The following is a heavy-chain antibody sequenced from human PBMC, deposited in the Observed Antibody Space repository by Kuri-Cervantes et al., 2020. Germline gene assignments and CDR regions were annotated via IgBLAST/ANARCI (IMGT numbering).Heavy chain of an antibody. D-gene: IGHD1-14*01. V-gene: IGHV3-33*08. CDR1: GFTFSSYG. CDR2: IWYDGSNK. J-gene: IGHJ4*02. CDR3: ARAVMELEPLDY. Sequence: GESLKISCAASGFTFSSYGMHWVRQAPGKGLEWVAAIWYDGSNKYYADSVKGRFTISRDNSKNTLYLQMNSLRAEDTAVYYCARAVMELEPLDYWGQGTLVTVSS.